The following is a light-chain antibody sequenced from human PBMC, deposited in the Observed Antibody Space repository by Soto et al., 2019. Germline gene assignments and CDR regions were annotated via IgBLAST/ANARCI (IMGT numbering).Light chain of an antibody. CDR2: EVS. J-gene: IGLJ2*01. Sequence: QSALTQPASVSGSPGQSITISCTGTSSDVGGYNYVSWYQQHPGKAPKLMIYEVSNRPSGVPARFSGSKSGNTASLTVSGLQGDDEADYYCSSYAGTNNVIFGGGTKLTVL. V-gene: IGLV2-8*01. CDR1: SSDVGGYNY. CDR3: SSYAGTNNVI.